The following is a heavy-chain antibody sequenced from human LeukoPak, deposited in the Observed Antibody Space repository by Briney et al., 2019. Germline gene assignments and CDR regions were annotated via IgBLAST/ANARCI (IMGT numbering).Heavy chain of an antibody. V-gene: IGHV3-23*01. CDR3: AKAPQVVVVPAAIYYYYGMDV. Sequence: GGSLGLSCAASGFTFSSYAMSWVRQAPGEGLEWVSAISGSDGSTYYADSVKGRFTISRDNSKNTLYLQMNSLRAEDTAVYYCAKAPQVVVVPAAIYYYYGMDVWGQGTTVTVSS. J-gene: IGHJ6*02. D-gene: IGHD2-2*01. CDR1: GFTFSSYA. CDR2: ISGSDGST.